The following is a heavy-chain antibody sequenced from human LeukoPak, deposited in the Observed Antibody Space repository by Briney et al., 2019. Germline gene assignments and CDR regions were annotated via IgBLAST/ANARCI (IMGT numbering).Heavy chain of an antibody. V-gene: IGHV1-69*04. CDR2: IIPILGIA. D-gene: IGHD3-22*01. J-gene: IGHJ4*02. Sequence: SVKVSCKASGGTFSSYAISWVRQAPGQGLEWMGRIIPILGIANYAQKFQGRVTITADKSTSTAYMELRSLRSEDTAVYYCARDNYYDSSGYYYPNYFDYWGQGTLVTVSS. CDR3: ARDNYYDSSGYYYPNYFDY. CDR1: GGTFSSYA.